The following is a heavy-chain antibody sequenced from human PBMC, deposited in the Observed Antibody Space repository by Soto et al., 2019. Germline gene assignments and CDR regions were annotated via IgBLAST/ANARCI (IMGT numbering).Heavy chain of an antibody. CDR3: ARLRLAAPPGWDLDL. J-gene: IGHJ2*01. D-gene: IGHD6-19*01. Sequence: EVQLVESGGGLVRPGGSLRLSCVGSGFTFSNYEMTWVRQAPGKGPQWVSYISSGGGSKYFAAPVKGRVSISRDNAKNSLFRDMNNLRGEDPALYYCARLRLAAPPGWDLDLWGRGTLVTVSS. V-gene: IGHV3-48*03. CDR2: ISSGGGSK. CDR1: GFTFSNYE.